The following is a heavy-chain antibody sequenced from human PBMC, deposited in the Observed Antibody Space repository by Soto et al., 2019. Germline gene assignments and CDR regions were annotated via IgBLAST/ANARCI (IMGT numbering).Heavy chain of an antibody. J-gene: IGHJ4*02. CDR2: INQGGSEK. D-gene: IGHD7-27*01. CDR3: AAADWGWGY. V-gene: IGHV3-7*01. Sequence: GGSLILSCAAAGCHFSSYWMAWVRQAPGKGLEWVAKINQGGSEKYYVDSVKGRFTISRDNAKSSLYLQMNSLRAEDTALYYCAAADWGWGYWGQGTLVTVSS. CDR1: GCHFSSYW.